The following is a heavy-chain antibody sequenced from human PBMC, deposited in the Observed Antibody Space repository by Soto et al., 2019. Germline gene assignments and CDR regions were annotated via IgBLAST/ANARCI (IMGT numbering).Heavy chain of an antibody. D-gene: IGHD3-9*01. J-gene: IGHJ4*02. V-gene: IGHV3-66*01. CDR3: ARTHVLRYFDWLSGTPLHFDY. Sequence: GGSLRLSCAASGFTVSSNYMSWVRQAPGKGLEWVSVIYSGGSTYYVDSVKGRFTISRDNAKNSLYLQMNSLRAEDTAVYYCARTHVLRYFDWLSGTPLHFDYWGQGTLVTVSS. CDR1: GFTVSSNY. CDR2: IYSGGST.